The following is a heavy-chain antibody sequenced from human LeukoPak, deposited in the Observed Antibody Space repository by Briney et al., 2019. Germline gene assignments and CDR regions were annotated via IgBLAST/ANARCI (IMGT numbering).Heavy chain of an antibody. Sequence: GGFLRLSCAASGFTVSSNYMSWVRQAPGKGLEWVSFIFSSGNTYYADSVKGRFTISRDNSKNTLYLQMNSLTAEDTAVYYCARDRAGGNSPYGYWGRGTLVTVSS. CDR1: GFTVSSNY. D-gene: IGHD4-23*01. CDR3: ARDRAGGNSPYGY. V-gene: IGHV3-53*01. CDR2: IFSSGNT. J-gene: IGHJ4*02.